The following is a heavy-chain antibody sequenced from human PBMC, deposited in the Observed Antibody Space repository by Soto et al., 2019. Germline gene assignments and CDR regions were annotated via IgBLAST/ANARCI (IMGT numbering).Heavy chain of an antibody. V-gene: IGHV1-2*04. J-gene: IGHJ4*02. CDR1: GYTFTGYY. Sequence: GASVKVSCKASGYTFTGYYMHWVRQAPGQGLEWMGWINPNSGGTNYAQKFQGWVTMTRDTSISTAYMELSRLRSDDTAVYYCARDISVGRSPNFDYSGQGTLVTVSS. CDR2: INPNSGGT. D-gene: IGHD1-26*01. CDR3: ARDISVGRSPNFDY.